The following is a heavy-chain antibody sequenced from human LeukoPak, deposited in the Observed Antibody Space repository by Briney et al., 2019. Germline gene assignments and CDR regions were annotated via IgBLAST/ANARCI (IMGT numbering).Heavy chain of an antibody. CDR2: IYSGGTT. Sequence: GGSLRLSCAASGFTVSTNYMSWVRQAPGKGLEWVSVIYSGGTTYYAGSVKGRFTISRDNSKNTLYLQMNSLRAEDTAVYYCARDLGDRCGYSLVSWGQGTLVTVYS. D-gene: IGHD3-22*01. V-gene: IGHV3-66*01. CDR1: GFTVSTNY. J-gene: IGHJ5*02. CDR3: ARDLGDRCGYSLVS.